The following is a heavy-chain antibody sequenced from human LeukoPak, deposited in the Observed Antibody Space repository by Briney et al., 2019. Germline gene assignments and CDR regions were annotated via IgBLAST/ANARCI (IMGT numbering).Heavy chain of an antibody. CDR1: GFTFSSYW. CDR3: ARDPRFGELDY. J-gene: IGHJ4*02. CDR2: IKQDGSEK. D-gene: IGHD3-10*01. Sequence: GGSLRLSCAASGFTFSSYWMSWVRQAPGKGLEWVANIKQDGSEKYYVDSVKGRFTISRNNAKNSLYLQMNSLRAEDTAVYYCARDPRFGELDYWGQGTLVTVSS. V-gene: IGHV3-7*01.